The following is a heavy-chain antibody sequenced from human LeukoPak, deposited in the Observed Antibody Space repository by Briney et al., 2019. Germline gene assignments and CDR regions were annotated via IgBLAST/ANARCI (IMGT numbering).Heavy chain of an antibody. CDR2: ISTSGIYI. CDR3: ARTALFGGRLTTPGLDY. J-gene: IGHJ4*02. V-gene: IGHV3-21*01. Sequence: GGSLRLSCAASGFTFSSYNMNWVRQAPGKGLEWVSSISTSGIYIYCADSLKGRFTISRDNAKNSLYLQMNSLRAEDTAVYYCARTALFGGRLTTPGLDYWGQGTLVTVSS. D-gene: IGHD3-16*01. CDR1: GFTFSSYN.